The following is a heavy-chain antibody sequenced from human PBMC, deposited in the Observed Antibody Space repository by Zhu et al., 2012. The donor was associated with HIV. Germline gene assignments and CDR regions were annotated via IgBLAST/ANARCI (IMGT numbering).Heavy chain of an antibody. V-gene: IGHV4-38-2*01. J-gene: IGHJ6*03. CDR3: ASYRRSGRAKGSFYYYYMDV. Sequence: QVQLQESGPGLVKPSETLSLTCAVSGDSISSGSYWGWIRQPPGKGLEWIGTIYRSGTSYYNASLRRRVTISVDTSKNQFSLKLTSVTAADTAVYYCASYRRSGRAKGSFYYYYMDVWGNGTTVTVSS. CDR2: IYRSGTS. CDR1: GDSISSGSY. D-gene: IGHD3-3*01.